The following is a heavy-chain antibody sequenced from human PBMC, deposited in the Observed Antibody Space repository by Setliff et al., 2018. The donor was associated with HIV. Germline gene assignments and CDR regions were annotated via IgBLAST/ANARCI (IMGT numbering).Heavy chain of an antibody. Sequence: GGSLRLSCAASGFTLSSFSMNWVRQAPGKGLEWVSLISSSSGYIYYADSLKGRFTISRDNAKNTLYLQMNSLRAEDTAVYYCAKDPATRQKSSSGWYFDYWGQGTLVTVSS. D-gene: IGHD6-19*01. CDR2: ISSSSGYI. V-gene: IGHV3-21*01. CDR3: AKDPATRQKSSSGWYFDY. CDR1: GFTLSSFS. J-gene: IGHJ4*02.